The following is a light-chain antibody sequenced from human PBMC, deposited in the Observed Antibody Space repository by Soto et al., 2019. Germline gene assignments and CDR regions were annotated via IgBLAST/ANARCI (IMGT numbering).Light chain of an antibody. Sequence: DIQMTQSPSSLSSSVGDRVTITCRASQGISNYLAWYQQKPGKVPKVLIYAASTLHSGVSSRFSGRGSGTEFTLTISSLQPEDVATYYCQTYKSAPRTFGGGTKVEIK. V-gene: IGKV1-27*01. J-gene: IGKJ4*01. CDR3: QTYKSAPRT. CDR2: AAS. CDR1: QGISNY.